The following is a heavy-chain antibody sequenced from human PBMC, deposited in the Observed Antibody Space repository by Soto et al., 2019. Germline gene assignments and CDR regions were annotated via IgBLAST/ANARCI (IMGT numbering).Heavy chain of an antibody. V-gene: IGHV1-18*01. CDR3: ARCYCSVGSCFTCWHFDL. J-gene: IGHJ2*01. Sequence: QVQVVQSGAEVKKPGASVKVACKASGYSFDTFGMIWVRQAPGQGLEWMGWISIEKGDTNSAQKFQDRVTMTTDTSTSTACMELRSLTSDDTAVYYCARCYCSVGSCFTCWHFDLWGRGTLVTVSS. CDR1: GYSFDTFG. CDR2: ISIEKGDT. D-gene: IGHD2-15*01.